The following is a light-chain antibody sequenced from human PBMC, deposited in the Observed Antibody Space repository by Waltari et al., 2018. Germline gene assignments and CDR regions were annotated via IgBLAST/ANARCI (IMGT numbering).Light chain of an antibody. J-gene: IGKJ4*01. CDR3: QQYYSALT. CDR1: FLYSSKNKNY. Sequence: FLYSSKNKNYLAWYQQKPGQPPKLLIYWASTRESGVPDRFSGSGSGTDFTLTISSLQAEDVAVYYCQQYYSALTFGGGTKVEIK. V-gene: IGKV4-1*01. CDR2: WAS.